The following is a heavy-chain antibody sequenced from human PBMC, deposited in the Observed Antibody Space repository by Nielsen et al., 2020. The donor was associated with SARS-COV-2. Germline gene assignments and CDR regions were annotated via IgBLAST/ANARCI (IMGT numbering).Heavy chain of an antibody. D-gene: IGHD1-26*01. J-gene: IGHJ6*02. CDR3: AEYSGSYYDGRYYYYYGMDV. CDR2: IRVHSGDA. Sequence: ASVKVSCKASGYTFSTYGITWVRQAPGQGLEWMGWIRVHSGDANYAQKFQGRVTITADESTSTAYMELSSLRSEDTAVYYCAEYSGSYYDGRYYYYYGMDVWGQGTTVTVSS. CDR1: GYTFSTYG. V-gene: IGHV1-18*01.